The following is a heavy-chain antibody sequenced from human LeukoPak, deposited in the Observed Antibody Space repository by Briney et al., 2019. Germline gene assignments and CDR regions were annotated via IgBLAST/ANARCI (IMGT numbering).Heavy chain of an antibody. CDR3: ARGRNIAVGGTSLVAH. Sequence: ASVKVSCKASGYTFTDYYMHWVRQAPGQGLEWMGWINPNNGDKSYAQKFQGRVTMTRDTSISTAYMELSSLRSDDTAVYYCARGRNIAVGGTSLVAHWGQGTLVTVSS. CDR2: INPNNGDK. J-gene: IGHJ4*02. CDR1: GYTFTDYY. D-gene: IGHD6-13*01. V-gene: IGHV1-2*02.